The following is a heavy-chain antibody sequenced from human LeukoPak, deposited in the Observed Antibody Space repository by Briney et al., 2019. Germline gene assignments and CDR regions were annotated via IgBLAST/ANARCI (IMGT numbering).Heavy chain of an antibody. Sequence: GGSLRLSCAASGFTVSNNYMSWVRQAPGKGLEWVSLIYSGGSTHYADSVKGRFTISRDNSKNTLYLQMNSLRAEDTAVYYCARLRSKYWFDPWGQGTLVTVSS. D-gene: IGHD4-11*01. J-gene: IGHJ5*02. CDR1: GFTVSNNY. CDR3: ARLRSKYWFDP. V-gene: IGHV3-66*04. CDR2: IYSGGST.